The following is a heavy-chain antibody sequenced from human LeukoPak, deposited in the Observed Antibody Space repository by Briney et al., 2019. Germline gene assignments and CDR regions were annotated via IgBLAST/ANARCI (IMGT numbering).Heavy chain of an antibody. Sequence: SVKVSCKASGGTFSSYAISWVRQAPGQGLEWMGGIIPIFGTANYAQKFQGRVTITADESTSTAYMELSSLRSEDTAVYYCASLQVNYYDSSGPRDYWGQGTLVTVSS. CDR2: IIPIFGTA. CDR1: GGTFSSYA. J-gene: IGHJ4*02. V-gene: IGHV1-69*13. D-gene: IGHD3-22*01. CDR3: ASLQVNYYDSSGPRDY.